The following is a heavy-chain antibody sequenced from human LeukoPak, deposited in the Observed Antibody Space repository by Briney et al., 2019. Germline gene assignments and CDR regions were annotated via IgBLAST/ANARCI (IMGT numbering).Heavy chain of an antibody. Sequence: SVNVSCKASGGTFSSYAVSWVRQAPGQGLEWMGGIIPIFGTANYAQKFQGRVTITADESTSTAYMELSSLRSEDTAVYYCARGSIPDSVSDAFDIWGQGTMVTVSS. CDR3: ARGSIPDSVSDAFDI. CDR1: GGTFSSYA. V-gene: IGHV1-69*13. D-gene: IGHD1-26*01. J-gene: IGHJ3*02. CDR2: IIPIFGTA.